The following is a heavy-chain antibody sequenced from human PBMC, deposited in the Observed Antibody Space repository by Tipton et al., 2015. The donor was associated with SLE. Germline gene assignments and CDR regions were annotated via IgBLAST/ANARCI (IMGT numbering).Heavy chain of an antibody. CDR3: ARDRHKSGAFDI. J-gene: IGHJ3*02. CDR1: GFTVSSNY. CDR2: IYSGGST. V-gene: IGHV3-53*01. Sequence: SLRLSCAASGFTVSSNYMSWVRQAPGKGLAWVSVIYSGGSTYYADSVKGRFTIPRDNSKNTLYPQMNSLRAEDTAVYYCARDRHKSGAFDIWGQGTMVIVSS. D-gene: IGHD6-6*01.